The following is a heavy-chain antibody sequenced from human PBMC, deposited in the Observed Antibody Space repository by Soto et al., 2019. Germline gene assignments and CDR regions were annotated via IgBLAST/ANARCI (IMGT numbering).Heavy chain of an antibody. V-gene: IGHV6-1*01. D-gene: IGHD2-21*02. Sequence: SQTLSLTCAISGDSVSSNSAAWNWSRQSPSRGLEWLGRTYYRSKWYSDYAVSVKSRITINPDTSKNQFSLQLNSVTPEDTAVYYCAGFSVAAIGLSYYYYAMDVWGQGTTVTVSS. CDR2: TYYRSKWYS. CDR3: AGFSVAAIGLSYYYYAMDV. CDR1: GDSVSSNSAA. J-gene: IGHJ6*02.